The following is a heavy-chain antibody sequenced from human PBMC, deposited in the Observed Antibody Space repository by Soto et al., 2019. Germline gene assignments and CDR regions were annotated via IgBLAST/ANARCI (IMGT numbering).Heavy chain of an antibody. V-gene: IGHV1-2*02. Sequence: ASVKVSCKTSGYTFTDYYTHWVRQAPGQGLEWMGWMNPKSGGAYFAQKFQGRVTLTRDTSICTAYIEVNSLTSDDTAVYFCTSENIENRSGLYDDFDIWDHGTTVTVSS. D-gene: IGHD6-19*01. J-gene: IGHJ3*02. CDR1: GYTFTDYY. CDR3: TSENIENRSGLYDDFDI. CDR2: MNPKSGGA.